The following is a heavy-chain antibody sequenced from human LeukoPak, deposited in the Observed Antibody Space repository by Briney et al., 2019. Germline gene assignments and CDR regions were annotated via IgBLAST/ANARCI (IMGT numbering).Heavy chain of an antibody. Sequence: SETLSLTCAVSGYFISSGYYWGWIRQPPGKGLEWIGSIYHSGSNYYNPSLKSRVNISVDTSKNQFSLKLSSVTAADTAVYYCASLLLWFGEGGFDYWGQGTLVTVSS. D-gene: IGHD3-10*01. J-gene: IGHJ4*02. CDR2: IYHSGSN. CDR1: GYFISSGYY. V-gene: IGHV4-38-2*01. CDR3: ASLLLWFGEGGFDY.